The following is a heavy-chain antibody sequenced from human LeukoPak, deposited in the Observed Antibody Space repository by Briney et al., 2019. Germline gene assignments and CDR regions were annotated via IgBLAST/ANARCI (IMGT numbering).Heavy chain of an antibody. D-gene: IGHD3-3*01. CDR3: ARTQTSYDFWSGYYGTENNWFDP. CDR1: GGSISSYY. CDR2: IYYSGST. V-gene: IGHV4-59*12. J-gene: IGHJ5*02. Sequence: SGTLSLTCTVSGGSISSYYWSWIRQPPGKGLEWIGYIYYSGSTNYNPSLKSRVTISVDTSKNQFSLKLSSVTAADTAVYYCARTQTSYDFWSGYYGTENNWFDPWGQGTLVTVSS.